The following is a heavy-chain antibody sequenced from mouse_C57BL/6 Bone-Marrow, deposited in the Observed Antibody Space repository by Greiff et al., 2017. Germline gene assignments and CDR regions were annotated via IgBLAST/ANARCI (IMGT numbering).Heavy chain of an antibody. Sequence: VQLHQSGAELVRPGSSVKLSCKASGYTFTSYWMDWVKQRPGQGLEWIGNIYPSDSETHYNQKFKDKATLTVDKSSSTAYMQLSSLTSEASAVYYCAREVVYFDYWGQGTTLTVSS. V-gene: IGHV1-61*01. CDR3: AREVVYFDY. CDR2: IYPSDSET. CDR1: GYTFTSYW. J-gene: IGHJ2*01.